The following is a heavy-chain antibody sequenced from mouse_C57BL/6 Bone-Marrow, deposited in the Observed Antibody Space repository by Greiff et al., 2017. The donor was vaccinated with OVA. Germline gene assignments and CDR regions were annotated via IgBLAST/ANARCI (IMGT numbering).Heavy chain of an antibody. V-gene: IGHV5-12*01. CDR1: GFTFSDYY. CDR2: ISNGGGST. D-gene: IGHD4-1*01. CDR3: ARHELGLDY. Sequence: EVMLVESGGGLVQPGGSLKLSCAASGFTFSDYYMYWVRQTPEKRLEWVAYISNGGGSTYYPDTVKGRFTISRDNAKNTLYLQMSRLKSEDTAMYYCARHELGLDYWGQGTTLTVSS. J-gene: IGHJ2*01.